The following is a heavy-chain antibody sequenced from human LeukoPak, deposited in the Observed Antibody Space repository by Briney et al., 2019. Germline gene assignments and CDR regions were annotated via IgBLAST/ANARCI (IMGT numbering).Heavy chain of an antibody. Sequence: ASVKVSCKVSGYTLTELSMHWVRQAPGKGLEWMGGFDPEDGETIYAQKFQGRVTMIEDTSTDTAYMELSSLRSEDTAVYYCAALHYYGSGTPDYWGQGTLVTVSS. D-gene: IGHD3-10*01. CDR3: AALHYYGSGTPDY. CDR2: FDPEDGET. V-gene: IGHV1-24*01. J-gene: IGHJ4*02. CDR1: GYTLTELS.